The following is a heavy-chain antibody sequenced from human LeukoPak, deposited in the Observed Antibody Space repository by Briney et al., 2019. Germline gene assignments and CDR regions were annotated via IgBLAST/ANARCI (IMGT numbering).Heavy chain of an antibody. Sequence: ASVKVSCKASGYTFTGYYMHWVRQATGQGLEWMGWINPNSGGTNYAQKFQGRVTMTEDTSTDTAYMELSSLRSEDTAVYYCARVVVVVAVTSGADYWGQGTLVTVSS. D-gene: IGHD2-15*01. CDR2: INPNSGGT. CDR3: ARVVVVVAVTSGADY. J-gene: IGHJ4*02. V-gene: IGHV1-2*02. CDR1: GYTFTGYY.